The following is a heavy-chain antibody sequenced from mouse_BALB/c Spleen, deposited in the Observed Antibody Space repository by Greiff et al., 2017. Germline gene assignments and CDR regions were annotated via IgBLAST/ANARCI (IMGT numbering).Heavy chain of an antibody. Sequence: VKLQESGPGLVQPSQSLSITCTVSGFSLTSYGVHWVRQSPGKGLEWLGVIWSGGSTDYNAAFISRLSISKDNSKSQVFFKMNSLQADDTAIYYCARFSYGLDYWGQGTTLTVSS. CDR1: GFSLTSYG. J-gene: IGHJ2*01. CDR3: ARFSYGLDY. CDR2: IWSGGST. V-gene: IGHV2-4-1*01. D-gene: IGHD2-1*01.